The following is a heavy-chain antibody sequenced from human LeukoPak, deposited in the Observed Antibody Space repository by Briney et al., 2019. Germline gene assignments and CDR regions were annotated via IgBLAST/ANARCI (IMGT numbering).Heavy chain of an antibody. CDR2: IYYSGST. CDR3: ARERGGSKLSGLYGRHYYYMDV. CDR1: GGSISSYY. V-gene: IGHV4-59*12. J-gene: IGHJ6*03. D-gene: IGHD3-16*01. Sequence: SSQTLSLTCTVSGGSISSYYWSSTRPPPGEGLEWIGYIYYSGSTNYNPSLKNGVTISVDTSNNQLSMKLTSGPPADTAVYFSARERGGSKLSGLYGRHYYYMDVWGKGTTVTVSS.